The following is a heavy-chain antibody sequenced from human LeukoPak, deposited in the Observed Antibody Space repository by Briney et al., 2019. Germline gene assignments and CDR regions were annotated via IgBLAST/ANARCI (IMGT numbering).Heavy chain of an antibody. J-gene: IGHJ4*02. Sequence: GGSLRLSCTASGLTFSTSGFNWVRQAPGKWLEWVASIGPTGSDRYHVDSIKGRFTISRDNANNFLYLQMNSLRAEDTAVYYCATETNGRHYDYWGQGTLLTVSS. CDR1: GLTFSTSG. D-gene: IGHD1-14*01. CDR2: IGPTGSDR. CDR3: ATETNGRHYDY. V-gene: IGHV3-21*06.